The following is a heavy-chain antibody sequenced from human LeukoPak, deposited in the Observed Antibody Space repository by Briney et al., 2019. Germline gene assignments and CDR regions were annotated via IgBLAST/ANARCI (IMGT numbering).Heavy chain of an antibody. CDR1: GGSISSYY. J-gene: IGHJ4*02. Sequence: SETLSLTCTVSGGSISSYYWSWIRQPPVKGLEWIGYIYYSGSTNYNPSLKSRVTISVDTSKNQFSLKLSSVTAADTAVYYCARARTEGTHFDYWGQGTLVTVSS. CDR2: IYYSGST. V-gene: IGHV4-59*01. D-gene: IGHD1/OR15-1a*01. CDR3: ARARTEGTHFDY.